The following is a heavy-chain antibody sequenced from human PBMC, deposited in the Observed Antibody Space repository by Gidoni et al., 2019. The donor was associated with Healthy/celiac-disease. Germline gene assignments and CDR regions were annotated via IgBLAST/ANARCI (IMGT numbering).Heavy chain of an antibody. J-gene: IGHJ4*02. CDR1: GFTFRSYG. V-gene: IGHV3-30*18. CDR3: AKGRYTHYDILTGFGY. Sequence: QVQLVESGGGVVQPGRSLRLSCAASGFTFRSYGMHWARKAPGKGLEWVAVISYDGSNKYYADSVKGRFTISRDNSKNTLYLQMNSLRAEDTAVYYCAKGRYTHYDILTGFGYWGQGTLVTVSS. CDR2: ISYDGSNK. D-gene: IGHD3-9*01.